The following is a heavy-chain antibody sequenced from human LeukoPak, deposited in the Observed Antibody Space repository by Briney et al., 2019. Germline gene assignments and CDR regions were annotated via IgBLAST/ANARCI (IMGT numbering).Heavy chain of an antibody. CDR2: IYTSGST. Sequence: PSETLSLTCTVSGGSISSGSYYWSWIRQPAGKGLEWIGRIYTSGSTNYNPSLKSRVTISVDTSKNQISLKLSSVTAADTAVYYCARGYYGSVLGIGYWGQGTLVTVSS. V-gene: IGHV4-61*02. J-gene: IGHJ4*02. D-gene: IGHD3-10*01. CDR3: ARGYYGSVLGIGY. CDR1: GGSISSGSYY.